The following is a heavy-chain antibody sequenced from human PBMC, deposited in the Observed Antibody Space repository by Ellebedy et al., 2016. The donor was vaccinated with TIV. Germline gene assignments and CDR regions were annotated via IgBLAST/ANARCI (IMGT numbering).Heavy chain of an antibody. Sequence: MPSETLSLTCTVPGGSTSSYYWSWIRQPPGRRLEWIGYIYNNGGTNYNPSLTSRVTNSVDRSKNQFSLKLASVSAADTAVYYCARGLRGPFDYWGQGTLVTVSS. J-gene: IGHJ4*02. CDR3: ARGLRGPFDY. CDR1: GGSTSSYY. V-gene: IGHV4-59*01. CDR2: IYNNGGT.